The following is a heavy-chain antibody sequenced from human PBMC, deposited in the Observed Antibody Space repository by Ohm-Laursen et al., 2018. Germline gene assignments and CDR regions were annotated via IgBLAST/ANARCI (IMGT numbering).Heavy chain of an antibody. V-gene: IGHV3-9*01. D-gene: IGHD6-13*01. CDR1: GFTFDNYA. J-gene: IGHJ4*02. Sequence: SLRLSCAASGFTFDNYAMHWVRQAPGKGLEWVSGISWNNGYIGYADSVKGRFTISRDNARNSLFLQMNSLIPEDTALYYCAKDSGGRTQQVAEKGIDVWGQGTLVTVST. CDR3: AKDSGGRTQQVAEKGIDV. CDR2: ISWNNGYI.